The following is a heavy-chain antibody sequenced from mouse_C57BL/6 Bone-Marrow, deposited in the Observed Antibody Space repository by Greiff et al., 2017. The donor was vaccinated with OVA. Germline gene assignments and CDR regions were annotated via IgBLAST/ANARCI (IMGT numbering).Heavy chain of an antibody. CDR3: EREIYYDYLYAMDY. D-gene: IGHD2-4*01. J-gene: IGHJ4*01. Sequence: EVQLVESGGGLVKPGGSLKLSCAASGFTFSDYGMHWVRQAPEKGLEWVAYISSGSSTIYYADTVKGRFTISRDNAKNTLFLQMTSLRSEDTAMYYCEREIYYDYLYAMDYWGQGTSVTVSS. CDR1: GFTFSDYG. V-gene: IGHV5-17*01. CDR2: ISSGSSTI.